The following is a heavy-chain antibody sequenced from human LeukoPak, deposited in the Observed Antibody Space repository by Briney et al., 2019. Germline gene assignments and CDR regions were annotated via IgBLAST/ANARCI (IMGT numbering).Heavy chain of an antibody. CDR1: GFTFSSYS. CDR3: ARDHWTAVNWNSNIGPGY. D-gene: IGHD1-7*01. CDR2: ISSSSSYI. Sequence: NPGGSLRLSCAASGFTFSSYSMNWVRQAPGEGLEWVSSISSSSSYIYYSDSVKGRFTISRDNAKNSLYLQMNSLRAEDTAVYYCARDHWTAVNWNSNIGPGYWGQGTLVTVSS. V-gene: IGHV3-21*01. J-gene: IGHJ4*02.